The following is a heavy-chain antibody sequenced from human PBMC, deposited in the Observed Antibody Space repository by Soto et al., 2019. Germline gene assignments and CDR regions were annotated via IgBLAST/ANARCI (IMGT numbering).Heavy chain of an antibody. J-gene: IGHJ4*02. D-gene: IGHD4-17*01. Sequence: RFTISRDNSKNTLYLQMGILRAEDMAVYYCARNGDNSYYFDYWGQGTLVTVSS. V-gene: IGHV3-64*01. CDR3: ARNGDNSYYFDY.